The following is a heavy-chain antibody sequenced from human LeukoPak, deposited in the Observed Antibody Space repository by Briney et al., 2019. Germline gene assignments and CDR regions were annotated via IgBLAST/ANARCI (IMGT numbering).Heavy chain of an antibody. J-gene: IGHJ6*02. V-gene: IGHV3-49*03. Sequence: GSLRLSCTTSGFTFGDYAMSWFRQAPGKGLEWIAFIRSKASGGTTEYAASVKGRFTISRDDSKSIAYLQMNSLTPEDTAVYCCTKLLTGSYYFYGVDVWGQGTTVTVSS. CDR2: IRSKASGGTT. CDR1: GFTFGDYA. CDR3: TKLLTGSYYFYGVDV. D-gene: IGHD7-27*01.